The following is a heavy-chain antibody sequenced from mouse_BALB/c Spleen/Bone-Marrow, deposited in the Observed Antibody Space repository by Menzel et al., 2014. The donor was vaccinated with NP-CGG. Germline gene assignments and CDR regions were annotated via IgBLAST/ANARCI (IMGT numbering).Heavy chain of an antibody. D-gene: IGHD2-4*01. CDR2: IDPANGDT. CDR3: ARGYYDYDLDY. Sequence: VQLEQSGAELVKPGASVKLSCTASGFNIKDTYMHWVKRRPEQGLEWIGRIDPANGDTKYDPKFHGKATITVDTSSNTAYLQLSSLTSADTAVYYCARGYYDYDLDYWGQGTTLTVSS. J-gene: IGHJ2*01. CDR1: GFNIKDTY. V-gene: IGHV14-3*02.